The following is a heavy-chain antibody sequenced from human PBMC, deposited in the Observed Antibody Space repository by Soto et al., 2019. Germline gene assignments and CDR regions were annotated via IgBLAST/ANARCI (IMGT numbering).Heavy chain of an antibody. J-gene: IGHJ4*02. CDR3: ARESEDLPSNFDF. CDR1: GFTFTRYS. CDR2: ISSTTNYI. Sequence: GGSLRLSCAASGFTFTRYSMNWVRQAPGKGLEWVSSISSTTNYIYYGDSMKGRFTISRDNAKNSLYLEMNSLRAEDTAVYYCARESEDLPSNFDFWGQGTLVTVSS. V-gene: IGHV3-21*06.